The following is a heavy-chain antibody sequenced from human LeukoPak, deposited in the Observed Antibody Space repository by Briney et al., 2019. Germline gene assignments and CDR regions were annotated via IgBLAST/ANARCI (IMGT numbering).Heavy chain of an antibody. J-gene: IGHJ5*02. V-gene: IGHV3-21*01. CDR2: ISSSSSYI. D-gene: IGHD2-2*02. CDR1: GFTFSSYS. CDR3: ARDSSTGCYIRCRSYPWFDP. Sequence: GGSLRLSCAASGFTFSSYSMNWVRQAPGKGLEWVSSISSSSSYIYYADSVKGRFTISRDNAKNSLYLQMNSLRAEDTAVYYCARDSSTGCYIRCRSYPWFDPWGQGTLVTVSS.